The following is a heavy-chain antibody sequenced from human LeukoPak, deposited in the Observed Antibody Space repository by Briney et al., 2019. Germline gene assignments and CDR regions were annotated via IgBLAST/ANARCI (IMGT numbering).Heavy chain of an antibody. CDR2: INPSGGST. Sequence: ASVKVSCKASGYTFTSYYMHWVRQAPAQGLDWMGIINPSGGSTSYVQKFQGRVTMTRDTSTSTVYMELSSLRSEDTAVYYCARDWFGVDAFDIWGQGTMVTVSS. CDR3: ARDWFGVDAFDI. CDR1: GYTFTSYY. J-gene: IGHJ3*02. V-gene: IGHV1-46*01. D-gene: IGHD2-8*01.